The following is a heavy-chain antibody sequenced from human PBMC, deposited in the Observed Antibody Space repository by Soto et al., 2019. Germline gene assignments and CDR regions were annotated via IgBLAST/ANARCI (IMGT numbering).Heavy chain of an antibody. J-gene: IGHJ4*02. V-gene: IGHV3-30*18. CDR2: ISYDGSNK. D-gene: IGHD2-15*01. CDR3: AKETYSGPLDY. Sequence: PGGSLRLSCAASGFIFNTYGMHWVRQAPGKGLEWVAVISYDGSNKYYADSVKGRFTISRDNSKNTLYLQMNSLRAEDTAVYYCAKETYSGPLDYWGQGTLVTVSS. CDR1: GFIFNTYG.